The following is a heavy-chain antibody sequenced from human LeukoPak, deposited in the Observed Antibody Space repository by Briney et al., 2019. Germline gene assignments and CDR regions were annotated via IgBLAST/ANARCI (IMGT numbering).Heavy chain of an antibody. CDR3: ARGRYVGNSLGIDY. CDR2: IFYTGST. CDR1: GGSISSSSYY. J-gene: IGHJ4*02. V-gene: IGHV4-61*01. D-gene: IGHD4-23*01. Sequence: SETLSLTCTVSGGSISSSSYYWSWIRQPPGKGLEWIGYIFYTGSTNYNPSLKSRVTISVDTSKNQFSLRLSSVTAADTALYYCARGRYVGNSLGIDYWGQGTLVTVSS.